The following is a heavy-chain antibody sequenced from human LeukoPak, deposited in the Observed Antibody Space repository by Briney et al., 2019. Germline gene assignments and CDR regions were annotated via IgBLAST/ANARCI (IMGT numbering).Heavy chain of an antibody. V-gene: IGHV3-21*01. CDR2: ISSSSSYI. Sequence: PGGSLRLSCAASGFTFSSYAMSWVRQAPGKGLEWVSSISSSSSYIYYAGSVKGRFTISRDNAKNSLYLQMNSLRAEDTAVYYCAPRYSGSYYFTYWGQGTLVTVSS. CDR3: APRYSGSYYFTY. D-gene: IGHD1-26*01. CDR1: GFTFSSYA. J-gene: IGHJ4*02.